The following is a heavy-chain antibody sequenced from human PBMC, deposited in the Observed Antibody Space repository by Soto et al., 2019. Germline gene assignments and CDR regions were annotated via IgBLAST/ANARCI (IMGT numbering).Heavy chain of an antibody. CDR2: ISYDGSNK. J-gene: IGHJ6*02. CDR3: AKDFRIAALFYGMDV. Sequence: GSLRLSCAASGFTFSSYGMHWVRQAPGKGLEWVAVISYDGSNKYYADSVKGRFTISRDNSKNTLYLQMNSLRAEDTAVYYCAKDFRIAALFYGMDVWGQGTTVTVSS. CDR1: GFTFSSYG. D-gene: IGHD6-13*01. V-gene: IGHV3-30*18.